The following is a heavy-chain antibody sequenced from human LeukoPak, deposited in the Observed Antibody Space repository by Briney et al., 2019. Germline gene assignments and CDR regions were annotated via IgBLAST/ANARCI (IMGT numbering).Heavy chain of an antibody. CDR3: ARESGSYYGVDY. V-gene: IGHV3-30*02. CDR1: GFTFSSYG. D-gene: IGHD1-26*01. CDR2: IRYDGSNK. Sequence: GGSLRLSCAASGFTFSSYGMHWVRQAPGKGLEWVAFIRYDGSNKYYADSVKGRFTISRDNSKNTLYLQMNSQRAEDTAVYYCARESGSYYGVDYWGQGTLVTVSS. J-gene: IGHJ4*02.